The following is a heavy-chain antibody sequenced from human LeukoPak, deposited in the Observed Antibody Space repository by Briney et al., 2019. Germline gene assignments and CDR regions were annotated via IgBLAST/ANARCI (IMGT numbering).Heavy chain of an antibody. D-gene: IGHD6-6*01. Sequence: ASETLSLTCAVYGGSLRGDYLSWIRQPPGKGLEWIGEINHSGSISYNPSLKSRVTISVDTSKNQFSLKVTSVTAADTGVYYCATGDVAARLGHWGQGTLVTVPS. J-gene: IGHJ5*02. V-gene: IGHV4-34*01. CDR2: INHSGSI. CDR1: GGSLRGDY. CDR3: ATGDVAARLGH.